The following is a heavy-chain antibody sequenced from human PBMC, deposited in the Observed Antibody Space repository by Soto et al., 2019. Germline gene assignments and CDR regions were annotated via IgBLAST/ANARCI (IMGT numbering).Heavy chain of an antibody. CDR3: AKVPHFLSPHIDY. CDR2: ISSAGDKT. V-gene: IGHV3-23*01. CDR1: GFTFSNYA. Sequence: GGSLRLSCETSGFTFSNYAMSWVRLPPGKGLEWVSGISSAGDKTYYADSVKGRFAIFRDNSRNTLYLQMNSLRAEDTALYYCAKVPHFLSPHIDYWGQGALVTVSS. J-gene: IGHJ4*02.